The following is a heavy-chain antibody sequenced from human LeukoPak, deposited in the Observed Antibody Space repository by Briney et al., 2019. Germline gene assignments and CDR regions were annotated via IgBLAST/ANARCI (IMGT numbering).Heavy chain of an antibody. Sequence: SETLSLTCTVFGGSISSYYWSWIRQPAGKGLEWIGRIYTSGRTNYNPSLKSRVTMSVDTSKNQFSLKLSSVTAADTAVYYCARDVGMVRGESRIDPWGQGTLVTVSS. CDR2: IYTSGRT. V-gene: IGHV4-4*07. D-gene: IGHD3-10*01. J-gene: IGHJ5*02. CDR3: ARDVGMVRGESRIDP. CDR1: GGSISSYY.